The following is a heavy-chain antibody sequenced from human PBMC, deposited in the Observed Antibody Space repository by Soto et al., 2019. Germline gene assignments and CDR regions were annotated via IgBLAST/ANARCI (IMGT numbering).Heavy chain of an antibody. Sequence: QLQLQESGPGLGKPSETLSLTCTVSGGSISSSSYYWGWIRQPPGKGLEWIGSIYYSGSTYYNPSLKSRVTISVDTSKNQFSLKLSSVTAADTAVYYCASLLYGYYYMDVWGKGTTVTVSS. CDR2: IYYSGST. CDR1: GGSISSSSYY. D-gene: IGHD3-10*01. V-gene: IGHV4-39*01. CDR3: ASLLYGYYYMDV. J-gene: IGHJ6*03.